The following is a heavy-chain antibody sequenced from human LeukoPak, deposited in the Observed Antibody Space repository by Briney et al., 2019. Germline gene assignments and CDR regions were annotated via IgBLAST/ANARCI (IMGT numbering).Heavy chain of an antibody. V-gene: IGHV1-18*01. J-gene: IGHJ4*02. CDR2: INAYNGNT. CDR1: GYTFTSYG. CDR3: ARDLAARPSLGIDY. Sequence: SVKVSCKASGYTFTSYGISWVRQAPGQGLEWIGWINAYNGNTNYAQKFQGRVTMTTDTSTSTAYMELRSLRSDDTAVYYCARDLAARPSLGIDYWGQGTLVTVSS. D-gene: IGHD6-6*01.